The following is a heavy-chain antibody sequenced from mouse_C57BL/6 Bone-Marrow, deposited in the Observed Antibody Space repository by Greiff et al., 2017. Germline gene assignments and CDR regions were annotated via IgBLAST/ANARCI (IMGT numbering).Heavy chain of an antibody. CDR1: GYTFTEYT. D-gene: IGHD1-1*01. V-gene: IGHV1-62-2*01. CDR3: ARHEHPTVGGAWYFDV. Sequence: QVQLQQSGAELVKPGASVKLSCKASGYTFTEYTIHWVKQRPGQGLEWIGWFYPGSGSIKYNEKFKDKATLTADKSSSTVYMELSRLKSEDSAVYFCARHEHPTVGGAWYFDVWGTGTTVTVSS. J-gene: IGHJ1*03. CDR2: FYPGSGSI.